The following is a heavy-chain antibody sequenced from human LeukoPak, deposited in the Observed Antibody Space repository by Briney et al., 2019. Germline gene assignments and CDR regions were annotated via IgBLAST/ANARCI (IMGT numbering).Heavy chain of an antibody. Sequence: ASVKVSCKASGYTFTNYGISWVRRAPGQGLEWMGWISAYNGNTNSAQKFQGRVTMTRDTSTSTAYMELRSLRSDDTAVYYCAREDCSSTSCFYDAFDIWGQGTMVTVSS. V-gene: IGHV1-18*01. CDR1: GYTFTNYG. CDR2: ISAYNGNT. D-gene: IGHD2-2*01. J-gene: IGHJ3*02. CDR3: AREDCSSTSCFYDAFDI.